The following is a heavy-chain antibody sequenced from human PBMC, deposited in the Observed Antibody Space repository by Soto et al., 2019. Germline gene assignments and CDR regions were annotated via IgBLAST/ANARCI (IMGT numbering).Heavy chain of an antibody. CDR3: ARGFPLWFDP. Sequence: ASLKVSCKAIGYSLTGDYMHWVRQAPGQRLEWMGTINAGNGNTDYSQKFQGRVTITRDTSASTVYMELNSLRSEDTAVYYCARGFPLWFDPWGQGTLVTVSS. CDR1: GYSLTGDY. J-gene: IGHJ5*02. D-gene: IGHD3-3*01. CDR2: INAGNGNT. V-gene: IGHV1-3*01.